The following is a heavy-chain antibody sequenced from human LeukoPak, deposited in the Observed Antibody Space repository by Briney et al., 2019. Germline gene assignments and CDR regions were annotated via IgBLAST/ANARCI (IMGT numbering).Heavy chain of an antibody. J-gene: IGHJ4*02. CDR1: GGSISNTYY. CDR3: ARQYCTSTTCWGHFDY. CDR2: IYYSGST. D-gene: IGHD2-2*01. V-gene: IGHV4-39*01. Sequence: SETLSLTCTVSGGSISNTYYWGWIRQPPGRGLEWIGIIYYSGSTYYNPSLKSRVTISVATSKNQFSLKLSSVTAADTAVYYCARQYCTSTTCWGHFDYWGQGTLVTVSS.